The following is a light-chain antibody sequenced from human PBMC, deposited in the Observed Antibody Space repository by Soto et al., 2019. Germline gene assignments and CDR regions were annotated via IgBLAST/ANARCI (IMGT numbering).Light chain of an antibody. V-gene: IGKV3-11*01. CDR2: DAY. CDR1: QSVSSD. CDR3: QQRSNWPLT. Sequence: EIVLTQSPATLSLSPGERATLSYSASQSVSSDLAWYQQKPGQAPRLLISDAYNKTTGIPARFSGSGSVTDFTLTISSLEPEDLAVYYCQQRSNWPLTFGGGTKVEIK. J-gene: IGKJ4*01.